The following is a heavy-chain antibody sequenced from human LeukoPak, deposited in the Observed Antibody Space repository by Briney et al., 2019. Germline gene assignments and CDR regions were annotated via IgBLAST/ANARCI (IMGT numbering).Heavy chain of an antibody. CDR1: GVTFTNAW. CDR3: AKDQNYESSGYYGGFDY. Sequence: GGSLRLSCAGSGVTFTNAWMNWVRQAPGKGLEWVSGISGSGGDTYYADSVKGRFTISRDNSKNTLNLQMNSLRAEDTALYYCAKDQNYESSGYYGGFDYWGQGTLVTVSS. V-gene: IGHV3-23*01. J-gene: IGHJ4*02. D-gene: IGHD3-22*01. CDR2: ISGSGGDT.